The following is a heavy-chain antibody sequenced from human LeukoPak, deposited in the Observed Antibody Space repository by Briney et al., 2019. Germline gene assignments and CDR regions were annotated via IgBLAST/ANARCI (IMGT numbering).Heavy chain of an antibody. Sequence: PSETLSLTCTVSGGSISSSAYYWGWIRQPPGKGLEWIGSIYYSGSTYYNPSLKSRVTISVDTSKNQFSLKLSSVTAADTVVYYCARQRCTSNSCYPNWFDPWGQGTLVTVSS. V-gene: IGHV4-39*01. CDR2: IYYSGST. D-gene: IGHD2-2*01. CDR3: ARQRCTSNSCYPNWFDP. J-gene: IGHJ5*02. CDR1: GGSISSSAYY.